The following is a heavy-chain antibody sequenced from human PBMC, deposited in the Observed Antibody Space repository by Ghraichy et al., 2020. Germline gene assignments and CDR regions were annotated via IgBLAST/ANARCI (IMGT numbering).Heavy chain of an antibody. CDR3: ARGRIVVVPAAMAQFYYYYMDV. J-gene: IGHJ6*03. V-gene: IGHV4-34*01. D-gene: IGHD2-2*01. Sequence: ESLNISCAVYGGSFSGYYWSWIRQPPGKGLEWIGEINHSGSTNYNPSLKSRVTISVDTSKNQFSLKLSSVTAADTAVYYCARGRIVVVPAAMAQFYYYYMDVWGKGTTVTVSS. CDR1: GGSFSGYY. CDR2: INHSGST.